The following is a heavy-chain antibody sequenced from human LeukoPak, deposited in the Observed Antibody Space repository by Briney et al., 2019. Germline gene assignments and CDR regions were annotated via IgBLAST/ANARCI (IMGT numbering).Heavy chain of an antibody. J-gene: IGHJ4*02. CDR1: GYTFTSYG. Sequence: ASVEDSCKASGYTFTSYGISWVRQAPGQGLEWMGWISAYNGNTNYAQKLQGRVTMTTDTSTSTAYMELRSLRSDDTAVYYCARDPPSYYDSSGYYDRDYWGQGTLVTVSS. CDR3: ARDPPSYYDSSGYYDRDY. V-gene: IGHV1-18*01. D-gene: IGHD3-22*01. CDR2: ISAYNGNT.